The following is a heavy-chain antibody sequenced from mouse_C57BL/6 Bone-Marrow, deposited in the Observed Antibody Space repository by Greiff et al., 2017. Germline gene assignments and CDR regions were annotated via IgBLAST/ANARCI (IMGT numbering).Heavy chain of an antibody. CDR3: ARGGNYYGSSFFDY. D-gene: IGHD1-1*01. Sequence: QVQLQQPGAELVKPGASVKLSCKASGYTFTSYWMHWVKQRPGRGLEWIGRIDPNSGGTKYNEKFKSKATLTVDKPSSTAYMPLSSLTSEDSAVYYCARGGNYYGSSFFDYWGQGTTRTVSS. CDR2: IDPNSGGT. V-gene: IGHV1-72*01. CDR1: GYTFTSYW. J-gene: IGHJ2*01.